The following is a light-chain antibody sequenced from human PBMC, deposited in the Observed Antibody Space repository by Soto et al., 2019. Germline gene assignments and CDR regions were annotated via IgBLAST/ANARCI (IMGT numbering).Light chain of an antibody. J-gene: IGKJ1*01. V-gene: IGKV1-5*01. Sequence: DIQMTQSPSFLSASVGDKVTITCRATESVSKWLAWDQEKPGNPPRPLIYDASTLESGVPSRFSVNSSGTEFTLTSSRLQADHFAIYYCQPYNSYSWTLCQWTKVEMK. CDR3: QPYNSYSWT. CDR2: DAS. CDR1: ESVSKW.